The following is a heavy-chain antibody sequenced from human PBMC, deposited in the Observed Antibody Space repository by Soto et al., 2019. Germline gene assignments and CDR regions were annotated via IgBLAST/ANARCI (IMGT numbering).Heavy chain of an antibody. CDR2: ISYDGSNK. D-gene: IGHD3-3*01. CDR1: GFTFSSYG. J-gene: IGHJ6*02. Sequence: GGSLRLSCAASGFTFSSYGMHWVRQAPGKGLEWVAVISYDGSNKYYADSVTGRFTISRDNSKNTLYLQMNSLRAEDTAVYYCAKGALYYDFWSGYPEYGMDVWGQGTTVTVSS. V-gene: IGHV3-30*18. CDR3: AKGALYYDFWSGYPEYGMDV.